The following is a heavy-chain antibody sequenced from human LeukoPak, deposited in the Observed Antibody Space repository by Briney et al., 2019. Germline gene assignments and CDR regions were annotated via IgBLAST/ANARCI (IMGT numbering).Heavy chain of an antibody. J-gene: IGHJ5*02. D-gene: IGHD1-7*01. CDR2: ISSDGSID. V-gene: IGHV3-30*03. Sequence: GGSLRLSCAASGFSLSSYGMHWVRQAPGKGLEWAAVISSDGSIDYYADSVRGRFTVSRDNSKNTLYLQVNSLRVEDTAVYYCTREGMGTTFSAWFDPWGQGTLVTVPS. CDR1: GFSLSSYG. CDR3: TREGMGTTFSAWFDP.